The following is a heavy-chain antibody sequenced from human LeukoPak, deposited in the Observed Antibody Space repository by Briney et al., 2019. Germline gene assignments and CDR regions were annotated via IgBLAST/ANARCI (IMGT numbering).Heavy chain of an antibody. CDR1: GGTFSSYA. V-gene: IGHV1-69*13. CDR2: IIPIFGTA. D-gene: IGHD2-2*01. Sequence: GASVKVSCKASGGTFSSYAISWVRQAPGQGLEWMGGIIPIFGTANYAQKFQGRVTITADESTSTAYMELSSLRSEDTAVYYCARGGGYCSSTSCSLDPWGQGTLVTVSS. CDR3: ARGGGYCSSTSCSLDP. J-gene: IGHJ5*02.